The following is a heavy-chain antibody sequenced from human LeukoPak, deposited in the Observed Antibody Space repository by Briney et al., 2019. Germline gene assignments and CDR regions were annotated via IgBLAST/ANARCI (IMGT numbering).Heavy chain of an antibody. Sequence: KPGGSLRLSCAASGFTFSSYGMHWVRQAPGKGLEWVAFIRYDGSNKYYADSVKGRFTISRDNSKNTLYLQMNSLRAEDTAVYYCAKDGERFTVTKVYYYYYMDVWGKGTTVTVSS. CDR3: AKDGERFTVTKVYYYYYMDV. J-gene: IGHJ6*03. D-gene: IGHD4-11*01. CDR1: GFTFSSYG. V-gene: IGHV3-30*02. CDR2: IRYDGSNK.